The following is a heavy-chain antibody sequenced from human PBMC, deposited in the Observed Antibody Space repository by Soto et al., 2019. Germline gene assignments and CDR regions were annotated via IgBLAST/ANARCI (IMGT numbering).Heavy chain of an antibody. V-gene: IGHV3-23*01. D-gene: IGHD3-10*01. CDR1: GFTFSSYA. Sequence: GGSLRLSCAASGFTFSSYAMSWVRQAPGKGLEWVSAISGSGGSTYYADSVKGRFTISRDNSKNTLYLQMNSLRAEDTAVYYCAKGASTMVRGMGAFDIWGQGTMVTVSS. CDR2: ISGSGGST. CDR3: AKGASTMVRGMGAFDI. J-gene: IGHJ3*02.